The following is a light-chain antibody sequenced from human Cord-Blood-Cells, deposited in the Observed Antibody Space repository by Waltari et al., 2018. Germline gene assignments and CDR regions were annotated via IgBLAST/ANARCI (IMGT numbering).Light chain of an antibody. CDR2: EVS. Sequence: QSALTQPPSASGSPGQSVTISCTGTSSDVGGYNSVSWYQQHPGKAPKLMIYEVSPRPSGVPDRFSGSKSGNTASLTVSGLQAEDEADYYCSSYAGSNNLVFGGGTKLTVL. V-gene: IGLV2-8*01. J-gene: IGLJ2*01. CDR3: SSYAGSNNLV. CDR1: SSDVGGYNS.